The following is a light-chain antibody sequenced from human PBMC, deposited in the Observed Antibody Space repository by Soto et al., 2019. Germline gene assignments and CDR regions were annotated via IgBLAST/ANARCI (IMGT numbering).Light chain of an antibody. V-gene: IGKV3-20*01. CDR3: RQDTSSPPIT. CDR1: QSVSSN. CDR2: GAS. J-gene: IGKJ5*01. Sequence: RQSTDTLSVSPGERATLSCRASQSVSSNLAWYQQKPGQAPRLLIYGASSRATGIPDRFSGSGSGTDFTLTISRLEPEEFAMYYCRQDTSSPPITSGQ.